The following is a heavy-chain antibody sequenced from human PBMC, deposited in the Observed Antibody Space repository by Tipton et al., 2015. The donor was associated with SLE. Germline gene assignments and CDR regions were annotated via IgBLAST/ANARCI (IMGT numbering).Heavy chain of an antibody. CDR3: ARDLGFSWFY. CDR1: GYSISSGYY. J-gene: IGHJ4*02. D-gene: IGHD6-13*01. CDR2: IYHSGST. V-gene: IGHV4-38-2*02. Sequence: GLVKPSETLSLTCAVSGYSISSGYYWGWIRQPPGKGLEWIGSIYHSGSTNYNPSLKSRVTISADTSKNQFSLKLSSVTAADTAVYYCARDLGFSWFYWGQGTLVTVSS.